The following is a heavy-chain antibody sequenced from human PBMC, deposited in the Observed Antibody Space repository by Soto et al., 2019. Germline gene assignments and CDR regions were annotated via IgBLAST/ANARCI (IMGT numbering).Heavy chain of an antibody. V-gene: IGHV1-3*01. CDR1: GYTFTSYA. CDR3: ASPKYCSGGSCRRQDLWNFDY. D-gene: IGHD2-15*01. Sequence: KVSCKASGYTFTSYAMHWVRQAPGQRLEWMGWINAGNGNTKYSQKFQGRVTITRDTSASTAYMELSSLRSEDTAVYYCASPKYCSGGSCRRQDLWNFDYWGQGTLVTVSS. J-gene: IGHJ4*02. CDR2: INAGNGNT.